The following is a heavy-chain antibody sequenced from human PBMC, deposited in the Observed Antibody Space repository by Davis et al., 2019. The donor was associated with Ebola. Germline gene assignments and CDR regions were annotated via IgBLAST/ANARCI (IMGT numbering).Heavy chain of an antibody. Sequence: GESLQISCAASRFPFGSHAMSWVRPAPGKRLAWVSAFSGTGGSTYYADSVKGRFTISSDNSKNTLYLQMNSLRAEDTAVYYCATLYYGMDVWGQGTTVTVSS. CDR3: ATLYYGMDV. J-gene: IGHJ6*02. CDR2: FSGTGGST. CDR1: RFPFGSHA. V-gene: IGHV3-23*01.